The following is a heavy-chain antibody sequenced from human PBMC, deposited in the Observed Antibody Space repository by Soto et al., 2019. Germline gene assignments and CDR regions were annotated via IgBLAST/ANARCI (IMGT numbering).Heavy chain of an antibody. CDR2: ISYDGSNK. V-gene: IGHV3-30-3*01. Sequence: GGSLRLSCAASGFTFSSYAMHWVRQAPGKGLEWVAVISYDGSNKYYADSVKGRFTISRDNSKNTLYLQMNSLRAEDTAVYYCARDLLRALAGYYDSSGYYSGFDYWGQGTLVTVSS. J-gene: IGHJ4*02. CDR1: GFTFSSYA. CDR3: ARDLLRALAGYYDSSGYYSGFDY. D-gene: IGHD3-22*01.